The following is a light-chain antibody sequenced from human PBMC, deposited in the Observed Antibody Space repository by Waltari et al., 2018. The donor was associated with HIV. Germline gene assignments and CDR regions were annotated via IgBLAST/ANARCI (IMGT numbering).Light chain of an antibody. CDR1: TTDVAGSPD. J-gene: IGLJ3*02. CDR3: SSYTGTTTLVV. V-gene: IGLV2-14*03. CDR2: DVS. Sequence: QSALTQPPSVSGSPGQSITISSTGTTTDVAGSPDISCYQQHPGKAPNLMIFDVSNRPSWVSTRFSGSKSGNTASLTISGLQAEDEAHYFCSSYTGTTTLVVFGGGTKLTVL.